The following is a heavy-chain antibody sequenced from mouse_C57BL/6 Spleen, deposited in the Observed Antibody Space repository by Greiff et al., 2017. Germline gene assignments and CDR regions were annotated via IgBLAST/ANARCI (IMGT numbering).Heavy chain of an antibody. CDR3: ARGNYGSSYEAWFAY. Sequence: EVQLQQSGPVLVKPGASVKMSCKASGYTFTDYYMNWVKQSHGKSLEWIGVINPYNGGTSYNQKFKGKATLTVDKSSSTAYMELNSLTSEDSAVYYCARGNYGSSYEAWFAYWGQGTLVTVSA. CDR1: GYTFTDYY. D-gene: IGHD1-1*01. V-gene: IGHV1-19*01. CDR2: INPYNGGT. J-gene: IGHJ3*01.